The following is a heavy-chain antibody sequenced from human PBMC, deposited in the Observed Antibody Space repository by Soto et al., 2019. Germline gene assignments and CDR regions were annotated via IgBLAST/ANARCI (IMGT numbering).Heavy chain of an antibody. J-gene: IGHJ4*02. V-gene: IGHV1-3*01. CDR1: GYSFTSYA. Sequence: QVHLVQSGPEMKKPGASVKVSCKASGYSFTSYAIHWVRQAPGHRLEWMGWINPGNGDTKYSQNLQGRVTITRDTPATTVYMELSSLSSEDTAVYFCARGNYNVAHWGQGTLVTVSS. CDR3: ARGNYNVAH. CDR2: INPGNGDT. D-gene: IGHD1-7*01.